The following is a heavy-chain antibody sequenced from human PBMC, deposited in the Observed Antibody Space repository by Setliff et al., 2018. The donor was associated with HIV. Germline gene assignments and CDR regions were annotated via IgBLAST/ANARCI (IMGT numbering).Heavy chain of an antibody. V-gene: IGHV4-34*01. Sequence: TLSLTCAVHGGPLTDHYWNWIRQSPGKGLEWIAEVHHTGYLNYNPSLKSRVTISRDPSTKQFSLKLTSVTAADTAVYFCARHFPSISLFFGDPGPFDRWGQGALVTVSS. CDR2: VHHTGYL. D-gene: IGHD3-10*01. CDR3: ARHFPSISLFFGDPGPFDR. CDR1: GGPLTDHY. J-gene: IGHJ4*02.